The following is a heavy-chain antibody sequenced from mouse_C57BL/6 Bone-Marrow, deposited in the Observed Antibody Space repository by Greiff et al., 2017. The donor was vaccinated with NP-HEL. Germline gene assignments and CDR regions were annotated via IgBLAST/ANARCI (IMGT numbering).Heavy chain of an antibody. Sequence: QVQLKESGAELVRPGTSVKVSCKASGYAFTNYLIEWVKQRPGQGLEWIGVINPGSGGTNYNEKFKGKATLTADKSSSTAYMQLSSLTSEDSAVYFCARPDYYGSSRYFDVWGTGTTVTVSS. D-gene: IGHD1-1*01. CDR3: ARPDYYGSSRYFDV. CDR1: GYAFTNYL. V-gene: IGHV1-54*01. CDR2: INPGSGGT. J-gene: IGHJ1*03.